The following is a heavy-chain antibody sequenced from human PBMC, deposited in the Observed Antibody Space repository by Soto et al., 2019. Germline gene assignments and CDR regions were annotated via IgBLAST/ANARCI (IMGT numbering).Heavy chain of an antibody. Sequence: QVQLMQSGAEVTKPGSSVKVSCKASGGPFNTFGISWVRQAPGQGLEWMGGIIPKYGTTNYARRFQGRVTITPDESTTTAYLELSSLRHDDTAIYYCARTRQRRPVFYVDYWGQGTPISVTS. CDR3: ARTRQRRPVFYVDY. J-gene: IGHJ4*02. D-gene: IGHD2-2*01. CDR1: GGPFNTFG. CDR2: IIPKYGTT. V-gene: IGHV1-69*01.